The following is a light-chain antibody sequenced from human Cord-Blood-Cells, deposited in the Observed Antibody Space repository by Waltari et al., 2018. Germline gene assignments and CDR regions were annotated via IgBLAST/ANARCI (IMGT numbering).Light chain of an antibody. CDR3: CSYAGSSTWV. CDR2: EGS. V-gene: IGLV2-23*01. J-gene: IGLJ3*02. CDR1: SSDVGSYNL. Sequence: QSALTQPASVSGSPGQSITISCTGTSSDVGSYNLVSWYQQHPGKAPKLMVYEGSKRPSGGSNRVSGPESGNTASLTISGLQAEDEADYYCCSYAGSSTWVFGGGTKLTVL.